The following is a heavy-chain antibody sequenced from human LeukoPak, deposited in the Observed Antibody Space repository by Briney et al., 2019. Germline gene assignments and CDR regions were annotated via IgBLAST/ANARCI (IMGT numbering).Heavy chain of an antibody. CDR1: GGSISGYY. J-gene: IGHJ4*02. V-gene: IGHV4-4*07. CDR2: IYTSGST. Sequence: SETLSLTCTVSGGSISGYYWSWIRQPAGKGLEYIGRIYTSGSTNYNPSLKSQVTMSVDTSKNQFSLKLSSVTAADTAVYYCARSQLVRDDYFDYWGQGTLVTVSS. D-gene: IGHD6-13*01. CDR3: ARSQLVRDDYFDY.